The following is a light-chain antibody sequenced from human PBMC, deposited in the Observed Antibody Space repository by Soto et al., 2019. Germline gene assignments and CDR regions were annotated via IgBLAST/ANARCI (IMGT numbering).Light chain of an antibody. Sequence: QSALTQPRSVSGSPGQSVAISCTGIGAFDFVSWYQQYPGKAPKLMIYDVTNRPSGVPDRFSGSKSGDTASLTISGLQAEDEADYYCCSYTASYSVFGGGTKLIVL. J-gene: IGLJ2*01. V-gene: IGLV2-11*01. CDR3: CSYTASYSV. CDR1: GAFDF. CDR2: DVT.